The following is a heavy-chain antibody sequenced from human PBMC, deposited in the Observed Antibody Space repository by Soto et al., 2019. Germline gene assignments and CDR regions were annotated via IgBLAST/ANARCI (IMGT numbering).Heavy chain of an antibody. CDR1: GFTFSSYW. D-gene: IGHD3-3*01. Sequence: GSLRLSCAASGFTFSSYWMSWVRQAPGKGLEWVANIKQDGSEKYYVDSVKGRFTISRDNAKNSLYLQMNSLRAEDTAVYYCARDPLRFLEWLFSYYYYGMDVWGQGTTVTVSS. CDR3: ARDPLRFLEWLFSYYYYGMDV. V-gene: IGHV3-7*03. J-gene: IGHJ6*02. CDR2: IKQDGSEK.